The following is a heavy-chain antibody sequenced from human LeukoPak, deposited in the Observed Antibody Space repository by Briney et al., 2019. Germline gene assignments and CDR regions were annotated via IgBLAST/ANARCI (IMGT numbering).Heavy chain of an antibody. CDR2: INPSGGST. CDR3: ARDISYGSGSHYYYMDV. V-gene: IGHV1-46*01. Sequence: ASVKVSCKASGYTFTSYYMHWVRQAPGQGLEWMGIINPSGGSTSYAQKFQGRVTMTRDMSTSTVYTELSSLRSEDTALYYCARDISYGSGSHYYYMDVWGKGTTVTVSS. J-gene: IGHJ6*03. CDR1: GYTFTSYY. D-gene: IGHD3-10*01.